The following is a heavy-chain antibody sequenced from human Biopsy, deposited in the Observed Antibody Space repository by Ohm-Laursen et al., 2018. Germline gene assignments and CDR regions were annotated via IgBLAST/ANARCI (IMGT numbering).Heavy chain of an antibody. V-gene: IGHV3-11*01. Sequence: SLRLSCSASGFSFSDYHMRWIRQAPGRRLEWVSYISGGGTIYYGDSMKGRVTISRDNAKNSLYLQMHSLRAEDTAVYYCARDTRWSPYSMDVWGQGTTVIVSS. D-gene: IGHD4-23*01. CDR1: GFSFSDYH. CDR2: ISGGGTI. CDR3: ARDTRWSPYSMDV. J-gene: IGHJ6*02.